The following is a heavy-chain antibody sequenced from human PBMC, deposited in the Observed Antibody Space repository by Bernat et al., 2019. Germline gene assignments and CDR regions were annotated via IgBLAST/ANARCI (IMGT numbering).Heavy chain of an antibody. Sequence: QVHLQESGPGLVKPSETLSLTCTVSGGSTSSYYWSWIQQPPGKGLEWIGYIYYSGSTNYNPSLKSRVSIFLDTSKNQLSLILNSVSSADTAVYYCGRGRGVVATIDEWGQGTLVTVSS. J-gene: IGHJ4*02. V-gene: IGHV4-59*01. D-gene: IGHD5-24*01. CDR2: IYYSGST. CDR3: GRGRGVVATIDE. CDR1: GGSTSSYY.